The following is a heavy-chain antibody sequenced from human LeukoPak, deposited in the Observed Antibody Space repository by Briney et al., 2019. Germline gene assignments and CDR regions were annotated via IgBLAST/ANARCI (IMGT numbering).Heavy chain of an antibody. CDR2: IYYSGST. V-gene: IGHV4-39*07. Sequence: PSETLSLTCTVSGGSISSSSYYWGWIRQPPGKGLEWIGSIYYSGSTYYNPSLKSRVTISVDTSKNQFSLKLSSVTAADTAVYYCAREGALRYFDWLTRRGNNWFDPWGQGTLVTVSS. CDR1: GGSISSSSYY. J-gene: IGHJ5*02. D-gene: IGHD3-9*01. CDR3: AREGALRYFDWLTRRGNNWFDP.